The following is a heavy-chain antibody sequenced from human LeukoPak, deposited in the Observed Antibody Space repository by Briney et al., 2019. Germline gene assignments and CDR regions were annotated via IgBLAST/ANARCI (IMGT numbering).Heavy chain of an antibody. CDR1: GFTFSSYG. J-gene: IGHJ6*02. V-gene: IGHV3-30*18. Sequence: PGGSLRLSCAASGFTFSSYGMHWVRQAPGKGLEWVVVISYDGSNKYYADSVKDRFTISRDNSKNTLYLQMNSLRADDTAVYSCAKESVAYYYYGMDVWGQGTTVTVSS. CDR3: AKESVAYYYYGMDV. CDR2: ISYDGSNK.